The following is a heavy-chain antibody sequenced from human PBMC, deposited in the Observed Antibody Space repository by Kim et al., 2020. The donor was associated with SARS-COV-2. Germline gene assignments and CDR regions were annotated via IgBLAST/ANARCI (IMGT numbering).Heavy chain of an antibody. CDR1: GFTFSSYD. V-gene: IGHV3-13*01. J-gene: IGHJ6*03. CDR3: ARGGTGHYYYYYMDV. Sequence: GGSLRLSCAASGFTFSSYDMHWVRQATGKGLEWVSAICTAGDTYYPGSVKGRFTISRENAKNSLYLQINSLIAGDTAVYYCARGGTGHYYYYYMDVWGKG. CDR2: ICTAGDT. D-gene: IGHD1-1*01.